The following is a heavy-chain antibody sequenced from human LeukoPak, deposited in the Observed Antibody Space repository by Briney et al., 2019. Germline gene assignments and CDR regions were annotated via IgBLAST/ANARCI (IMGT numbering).Heavy chain of an antibody. V-gene: IGHV3-33*01. CDR3: ARAANIAVAGTVPLDY. D-gene: IGHD6-19*01. Sequence: PGGSLRLSCAASGFTFSSYGMHWVRQAPGKGLEWVAVIWYDGSNKYYADSVKGRFTISRDNSKNTLYLQMNSLRAEDTAVYYCARAANIAVAGTVPLDYWGQGTLVTVSP. CDR2: IWYDGSNK. CDR1: GFTFSSYG. J-gene: IGHJ4*02.